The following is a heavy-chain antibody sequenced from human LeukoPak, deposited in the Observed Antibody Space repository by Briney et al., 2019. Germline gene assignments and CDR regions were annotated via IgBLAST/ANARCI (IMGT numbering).Heavy chain of an antibody. D-gene: IGHD7-27*01. CDR3: AKDLNWGSDY. V-gene: IGHV3-23*01. Sequence: GGSLRLSCAASGFTFSNAWMSWVRQAPGKGLEWVSAISGSGGSTYYADSVKGRFTISRDNSKNTLYLQMNSLRAEDTAVYYCAKDLNWGSDYWGQGTLVTVSS. J-gene: IGHJ4*02. CDR1: GFTFSNAW. CDR2: ISGSGGST.